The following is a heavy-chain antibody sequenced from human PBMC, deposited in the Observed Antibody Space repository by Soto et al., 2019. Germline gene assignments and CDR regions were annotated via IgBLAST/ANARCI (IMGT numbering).Heavy chain of an antibody. Sequence: QVQLVESGGGVIQPGKSLRLSCSASGFAFSTYGMHWVRQAPCKGLEWVAVIWADGSRQFYVDSVKGRFTISRDNSKNTLYLQMNSLRVDDTAVYDCVGGPVYWGLSDYWGQGTLVTVSS. CDR3: VGGPVYWGLSDY. D-gene: IGHD3-10*01. CDR2: IWADGSRQ. V-gene: IGHV3-33*08. J-gene: IGHJ4*02. CDR1: GFAFSTYG.